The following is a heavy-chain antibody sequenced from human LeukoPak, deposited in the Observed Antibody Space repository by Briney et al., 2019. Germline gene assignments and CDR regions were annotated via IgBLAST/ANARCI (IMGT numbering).Heavy chain of an antibody. CDR3: AKARFSGYCSGGSCYSGNDY. V-gene: IGHV3-23*01. J-gene: IGHJ4*02. D-gene: IGHD2-15*01. Sequence: GGSLRLSCAASGFTFDDYAMHWVRQAPGKGLEWVSSISGSGGSTYYADSVKGRFTISRDNSKNTLYLQMNSLRAEDTAVYYCAKARFSGYCSGGSCYSGNDYWGQGTLVTVSS. CDR1: GFTFDDYA. CDR2: ISGSGGST.